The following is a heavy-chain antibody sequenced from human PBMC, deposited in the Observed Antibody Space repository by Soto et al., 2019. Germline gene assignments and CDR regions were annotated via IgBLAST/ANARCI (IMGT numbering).Heavy chain of an antibody. J-gene: IGHJ4*02. CDR1: GYSFTSYR. Sequence: ESLKISCKGSGYSFTSYRISWVRQMPGKGLERMGRIDPSDSYTNYSPSFQGHVTISADKSISTAYLQWSSLKASDTAMYYCARHGSGGYDPLQFDYWGQGTLVTVSS. CDR3: ARHGSGGYDPLQFDY. V-gene: IGHV5-10-1*01. CDR2: IDPSDSYT. D-gene: IGHD5-12*01.